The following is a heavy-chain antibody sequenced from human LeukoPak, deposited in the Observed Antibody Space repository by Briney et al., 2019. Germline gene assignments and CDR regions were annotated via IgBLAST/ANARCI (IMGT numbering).Heavy chain of an antibody. CDR1: GFTFGDYA. Sequence: PGGSLRLSCTASGFTFGDYAMSWFRQAPGKGLEWVGFIRSKAYGGTTEYAASVKGRFTISRDDSKSIAYLQMNSLKTEDTAVYYCTRYSSGWDIHFDYWGQGTLVAVSS. J-gene: IGHJ4*02. CDR2: IRSKAYGGTT. V-gene: IGHV3-49*03. CDR3: TRYSSGWDIHFDY. D-gene: IGHD6-19*01.